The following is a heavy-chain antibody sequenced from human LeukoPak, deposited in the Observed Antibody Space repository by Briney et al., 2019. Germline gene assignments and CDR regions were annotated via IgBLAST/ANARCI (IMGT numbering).Heavy chain of an antibody. D-gene: IGHD3-9*01. CDR3: ARDQDILTGSYYGMDV. CDR2: IIPILGIA. Sequence: SVKVSCKASGGTFSSYAISWVRQAPGQGLEWMGRIIPILGIANYAQKFQGRVTITADKSTSTAYMELSSLRSGDTAVYYCARDQDILTGSYYGMDVWGQGTTVTVSS. J-gene: IGHJ6*02. V-gene: IGHV1-69*04. CDR1: GGTFSSYA.